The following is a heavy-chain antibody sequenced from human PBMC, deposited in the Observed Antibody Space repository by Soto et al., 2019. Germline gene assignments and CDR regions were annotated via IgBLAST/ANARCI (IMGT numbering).Heavy chain of an antibody. CDR2: ISGSGGST. CDR1: GFTFSSYA. Sequence: PGGSLRLSCAASGFTFSSYAMSWVRQAPGKGLEWVSAISGSGGSTYYADSVKGRFTISRDNSKNTLYLQMNSLRAEDTTVYYCAKDGVRVEMATITDLDYWGQGTLVTVSS. V-gene: IGHV3-23*01. D-gene: IGHD5-12*01. CDR3: AKDGVRVEMATITDLDY. J-gene: IGHJ4*02.